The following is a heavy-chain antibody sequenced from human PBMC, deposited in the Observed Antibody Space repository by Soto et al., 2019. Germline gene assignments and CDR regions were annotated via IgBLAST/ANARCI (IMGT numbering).Heavy chain of an antibody. V-gene: IGHV3-48*02. D-gene: IGHD3-9*01. J-gene: IGHJ6*02. CDR3: ARDLSYLTANNYDILTGYPSPLYYYAMDV. Sequence: LRLSCAASGFTFSTYSMNWVRQAPGKGLEWVSYISSSSSTISYADSVKGRFTISRDNAKNSLFLQMHSLRDEDTAVYYCARDLSYLTANNYDILTGYPSPLYYYAMDVWGQGTTVTVSS. CDR1: GFTFSTYS. CDR2: ISSSSSTI.